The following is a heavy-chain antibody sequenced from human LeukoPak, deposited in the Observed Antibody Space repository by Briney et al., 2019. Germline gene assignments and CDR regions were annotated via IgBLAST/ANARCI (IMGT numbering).Heavy chain of an antibody. CDR1: GSTFSSYA. CDR3: AKDLQDTAMVDH. D-gene: IGHD5-18*01. V-gene: IGHV3-23*01. CDR2: ISGSGGST. Sequence: GGSLRLSCAASGSTFSSYAMSWVRQAPGKGPEWVSAISGSGGSTYYADSVKGRFTISRDNSKNTLYLQMNSLRAEDTAVYYCAKDLQDTAMVDHWGQGTLVTVSS. J-gene: IGHJ4*02.